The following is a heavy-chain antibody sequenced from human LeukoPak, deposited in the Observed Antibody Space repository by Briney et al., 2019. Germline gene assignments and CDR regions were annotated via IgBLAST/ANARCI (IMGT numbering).Heavy chain of an antibody. D-gene: IGHD3-22*01. CDR1: GFTVSRNY. CDR3: ARGPVDYYDSSGTPGAFDI. CDR2: IYSGGST. J-gene: IGHJ3*02. V-gene: IGHV3-53*01. Sequence: GGSLRLSCAASGFTVSRNYMSWVRQAPGKGLEWVSVIYSGGSTYYADSVKGRFTISRDNSKNTLYLQMNSLRAEDTAVYYCARGPVDYYDSSGTPGAFDIWGQGTMVTVSS.